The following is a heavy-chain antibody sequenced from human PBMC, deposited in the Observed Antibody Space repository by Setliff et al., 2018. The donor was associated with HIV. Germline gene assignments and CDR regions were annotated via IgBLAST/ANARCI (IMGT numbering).Heavy chain of an antibody. D-gene: IGHD3-10*01. CDR3: ARDRGGHYTGSYCYMDV. V-gene: IGHV4-61*09. Sequence: PSETLSLTCSVSGGSITSGSYYWGWIRQPAGKGLEWIGHIYTNGSTSYSPSLKSQVTISVDTSKNQFSLRLSSVTAADTAVYYCARDRGGHYTGSYCYMDVWGKGTTVTVSS. CDR1: GGSITSGSYY. J-gene: IGHJ6*03. CDR2: IYTNGST.